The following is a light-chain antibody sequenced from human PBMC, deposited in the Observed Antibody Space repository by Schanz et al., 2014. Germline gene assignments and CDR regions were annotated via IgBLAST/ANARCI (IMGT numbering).Light chain of an antibody. V-gene: IGKV3-20*01. CDR2: DAS. CDR1: QSVNSNF. J-gene: IGKJ1*01. CDR3: QQHGSSPWT. Sequence: DIVLTQSPGTLSLAPGDRATLSCRASQSVNSNFLAWYQQQSGQAPRLLIHDASTRATGIPGRFSGSGSGTDFTLTISRLEPEDFAVYYCQQHGSSPWTFGQGTKVEI.